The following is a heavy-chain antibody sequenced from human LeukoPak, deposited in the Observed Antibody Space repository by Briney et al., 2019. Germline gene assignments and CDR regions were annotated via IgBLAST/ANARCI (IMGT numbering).Heavy chain of an antibody. CDR3: AKDGRIAAAGYDY. D-gene: IGHD6-13*01. CDR1: GFTFSSYA. V-gene: IGHV3-30*04. CDR2: ISYDGSNK. Sequence: GGSLRLSCAASGFTFSSYAMHWVRQAPGKGLEWVAVISYDGSNKYYADSVKGRFTISRDNSKNTLYLQMNSLRAEDTAVYYCAKDGRIAAAGYDYWGQGTLVTVSS. J-gene: IGHJ4*02.